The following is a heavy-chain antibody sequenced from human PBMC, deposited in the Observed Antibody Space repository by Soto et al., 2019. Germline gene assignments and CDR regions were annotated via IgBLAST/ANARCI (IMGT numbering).Heavy chain of an antibody. D-gene: IGHD3-10*01. Sequence: ASVKVSCKASGYTFSRYTIHWVRQAPGQGLEWMGWVNTVNGNTGYSLKFQGRVTISRDTSADTVYMDLSSLTSEDTATYYCARGAYYNVLSCFDYWG. CDR2: VNTVNGNT. J-gene: IGHJ4*03. CDR1: GYTFSRYT. V-gene: IGHV1-3*04. CDR3: ARGAYYNVLSCFDY.